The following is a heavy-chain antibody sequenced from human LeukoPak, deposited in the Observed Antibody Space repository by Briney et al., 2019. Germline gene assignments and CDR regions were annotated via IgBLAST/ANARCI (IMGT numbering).Heavy chain of an antibody. V-gene: IGHV1-18*01. CDR2: ISAYNGNT. J-gene: IGHJ5*02. D-gene: IGHD2-15*01. Sequence: ASVKVSCKASGYTFTSYGISWVRQAPGQGLEWMGWISAYNGNTNYAQKLQGRVTMTTDTSTSTAYTELRSLRSDDTAVYYCARVRIVVVVAATFGDWFDPWGQGTLVTVSS. CDR1: GYTFTSYG. CDR3: ARVRIVVVVAATFGDWFDP.